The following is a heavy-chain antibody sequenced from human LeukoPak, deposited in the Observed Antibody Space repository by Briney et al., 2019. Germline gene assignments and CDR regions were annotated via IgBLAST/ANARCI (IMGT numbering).Heavy chain of an antibody. J-gene: IGHJ5*02. CDR3: ASQLSGWFDP. CDR1: SGSINNYY. Sequence: SETLSLTCTVSSGSINNYYWSWIRQPPGKGLEWIGYIFHSGSTNYNPSLKSRVTISVDTSKNQFSLKLSSVTATDTAVYYCASQLSGWFDPWGQGTLVTVSS. CDR2: IFHSGST. V-gene: IGHV4-59*08. D-gene: IGHD2/OR15-2a*01.